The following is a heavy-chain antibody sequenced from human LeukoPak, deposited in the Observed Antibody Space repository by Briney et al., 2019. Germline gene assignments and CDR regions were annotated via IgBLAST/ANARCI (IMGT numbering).Heavy chain of an antibody. J-gene: IGHJ4*02. CDR2: ISGSGGST. D-gene: IGHD3-3*01. V-gene: IGHV3-23*01. CDR3: ARDSPVLRFLEWLSDNVYFDY. CDR1: GFTFSSYA. Sequence: PGGSLRLSCAASGFTFSSYAMSWVRQAPGKGLEWVSAISGSGGSTYYADSVKGRFTISRDNAKNTLYLQMNSLRAEDTAVYYCARDSPVLRFLEWLSDNVYFDYWGQGTLVTVSS.